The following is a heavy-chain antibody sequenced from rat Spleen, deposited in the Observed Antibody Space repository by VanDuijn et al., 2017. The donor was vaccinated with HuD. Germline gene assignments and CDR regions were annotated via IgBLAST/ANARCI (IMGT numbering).Heavy chain of an antibody. V-gene: IGHV5-25*01. D-gene: IGHD4-3*01. Sequence: EVQLVESGGGLVQPGSPLKLSCGASGFTFSNYYMAWVRQAPTKGLEWVASISPSGTRTSYRDSVKGRFTISRDNAKSTLYLQMDSLRSEDTATYYCAREGSSGYVMDAWGQGASVTVSS. CDR1: GFTFSNYY. CDR3: AREGSSGYVMDA. J-gene: IGHJ4*01. CDR2: ISPSGTRT.